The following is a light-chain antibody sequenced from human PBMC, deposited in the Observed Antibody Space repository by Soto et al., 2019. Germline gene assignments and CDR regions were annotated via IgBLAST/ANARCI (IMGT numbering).Light chain of an antibody. Sequence: VLSQSPAILSLSPGERATLSCRASQSVPSTYFAWYQQKAGQPPRLLISGTSNRATGIPDRFSGSGSGTDFTLTISRLEPGDFAVYHCQHYGDSLTWTFGQGTKVDIK. CDR3: QHYGDSLTWT. CDR1: QSVPSTY. V-gene: IGKV3-20*01. J-gene: IGKJ1*01. CDR2: GTS.